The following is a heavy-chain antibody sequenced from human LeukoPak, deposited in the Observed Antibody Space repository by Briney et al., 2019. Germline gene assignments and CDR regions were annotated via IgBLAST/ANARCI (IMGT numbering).Heavy chain of an antibody. CDR3: AREDRVAGTFDY. CDR1: GFTFSSYG. CDR2: IRYDGSNK. Sequence: PGGSLRLSCAASGFTFSSYGMHWVRQAPGKGLEWVAFIRYDGSNKYYADSVKGRFTISRDNSKNTLYLQMNSLRAEDTAVYYCAREDRVAGTFDYWGQGTLVTVSS. D-gene: IGHD6-19*01. J-gene: IGHJ4*02. V-gene: IGHV3-30*02.